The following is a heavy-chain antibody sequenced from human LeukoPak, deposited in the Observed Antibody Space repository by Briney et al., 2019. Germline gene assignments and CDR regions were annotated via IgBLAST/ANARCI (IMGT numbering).Heavy chain of an antibody. D-gene: IGHD4-23*01. CDR2: IIPIFGIA. CDR3: ASEPTLVTPHYYYFFCMDV. V-gene: IGHV1-69*04. Sequence: SVEVSCKASEGTFSSYAISWVRQAPRQGLEWMGRIIPIFGIANYAQKFQDRVMINADKSTNTAYMELSSLRSEDTAGYYCASEPTLVTPHYYYFFCMDVWGKGTTVTVSS. CDR1: EGTFSSYA. J-gene: IGHJ6*04.